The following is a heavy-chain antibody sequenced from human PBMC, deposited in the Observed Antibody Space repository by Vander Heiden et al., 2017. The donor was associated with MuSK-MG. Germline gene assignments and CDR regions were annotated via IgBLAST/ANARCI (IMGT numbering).Heavy chain of an antibody. CDR3: ARDRYGDYAFDS. CDR2: ISSSSSYI. J-gene: IGHJ4*02. V-gene: IGHV3-21*01. Sequence: VALVESGGGLVKPGGSLRLSCAASGFTFSSYRMHWVRQAPGKGLEWVSSISSSSSYIYYADSVKGRFTISRDNAENSLSLQMSGLRAEDTAVYYCARDRYGDYAFDSWGQGTLVTVSS. D-gene: IGHD4-17*01. CDR1: GFTFSSYR.